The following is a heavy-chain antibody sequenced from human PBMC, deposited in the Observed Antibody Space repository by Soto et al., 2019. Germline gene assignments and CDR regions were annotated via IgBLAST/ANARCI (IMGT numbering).Heavy chain of an antibody. J-gene: IGHJ4*02. CDR3: TTDYRTGYYDFWSGYYIWSYYFDY. V-gene: IGHV3-15*01. Sequence: GGSLRLSCAASGFTFSNAWMSWVRQAPGKGLEWVGRIKSKTDGGTTDYAAPVKGRFTISRDDSKNTLYLQMNSLKTEDTAVYYCTTDYRTGYYDFWSGYYIWSYYFDYWGQGTLVTVSS. CDR2: IKSKTDGGTT. CDR1: GFTFSNAW. D-gene: IGHD3-3*01.